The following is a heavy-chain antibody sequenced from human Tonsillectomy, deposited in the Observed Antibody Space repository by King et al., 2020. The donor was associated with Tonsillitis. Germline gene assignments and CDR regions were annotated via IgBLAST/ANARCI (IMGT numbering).Heavy chain of an antibody. J-gene: IGHJ4*02. CDR1: GFTFSSYA. D-gene: IGHD5-24*01. CDR3: ARGYSTVEMDY. Sequence: VQLVESGGGVVQPGRSLRLSCAASGFTFSSYAMHWVRQAPGKGLEWVAVISYDGSNKYYADAVKGRFTISRDNSKNTLYLQMNSLRAEDTAVFYCARGYSTVEMDYWGQGTLVTVSS. V-gene: IGHV3-30*01. CDR2: ISYDGSNK.